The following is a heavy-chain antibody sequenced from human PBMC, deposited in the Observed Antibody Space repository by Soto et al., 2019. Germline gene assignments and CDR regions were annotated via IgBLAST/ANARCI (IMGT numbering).Heavy chain of an antibody. J-gene: IGHJ6*02. Sequence: EVQLVESGGGLVQPGGSLRLSCAASGFTFSSYDMHWVRQATGKGLEWVSAIGTAGDTYYPGSVKGRFTISRDNAKNSLYLQMDSLRADDTAVYYCARDLGQWELRMNTGAGYYYYGMDVWGQGTTVTVSS. CDR2: IGTAGDT. V-gene: IGHV3-13*01. CDR1: GFTFSSYD. CDR3: ARDLGQWELRMNTGAGYYYYGMDV. D-gene: IGHD1-26*01.